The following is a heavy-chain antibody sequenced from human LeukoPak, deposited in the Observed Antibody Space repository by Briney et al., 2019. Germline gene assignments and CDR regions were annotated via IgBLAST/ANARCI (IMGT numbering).Heavy chain of an antibody. CDR2: INPNSGGT. D-gene: IGHD3-10*01. CDR3: ARVYGSGSSGFFDY. J-gene: IGHJ4*02. CDR1: GYTFTGYY. V-gene: IGHV1-2*02. Sequence: ASVKVSCKASGYTFTGYYMHWVRQAPGQGLEWMGWINPNSGGTNYAQKFQGRVTMTRDTSISTAYMELSRLRSDDTAVCYCARVYGSGSSGFFDYWGQGTLVTVSS.